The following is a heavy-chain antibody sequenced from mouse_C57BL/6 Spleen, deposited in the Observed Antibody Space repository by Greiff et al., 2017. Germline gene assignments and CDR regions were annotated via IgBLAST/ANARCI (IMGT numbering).Heavy chain of an antibody. CDR2: ISSGGSYT. CDR1: GFTFSSYG. D-gene: IGHD2-4*01. J-gene: IGHJ4*01. Sequence: EVQGVESGGDLVKPGGSLKLSCAASGFTFSSYGMSWVRQTPDKRLEWVATISSGGSYTYYPASVKGRFTISRDNAKNTLYLQMSSLKSEDTAMYYCARQGDYDYAMDYWGQGTSVTVSS. V-gene: IGHV5-6*01. CDR3: ARQGDYDYAMDY.